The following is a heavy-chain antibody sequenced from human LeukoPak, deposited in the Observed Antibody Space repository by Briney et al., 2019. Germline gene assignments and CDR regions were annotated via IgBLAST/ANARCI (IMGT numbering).Heavy chain of an antibody. Sequence: PSETLSLTCTVSGGSISSYYWSRIRQPPGKGLEWIGYIYYSGSTNYNPSLKSRVTISVDTSKNQFSLKLSSVTAADTAVYYCARITMVRGVIIFPEMLFDIWGQGTMVTVSS. V-gene: IGHV4-59*08. CDR1: GGSISSYY. J-gene: IGHJ3*02. CDR2: IYYSGST. D-gene: IGHD3-10*01. CDR3: ARITMVRGVIIFPEMLFDI.